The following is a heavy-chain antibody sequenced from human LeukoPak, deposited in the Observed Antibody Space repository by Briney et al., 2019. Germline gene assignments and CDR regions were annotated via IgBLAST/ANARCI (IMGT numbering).Heavy chain of an antibody. CDR1: GYTFTSYG. CDR3: ARDWPTVMSLYYYYGMDV. V-gene: IGHV1-18*01. J-gene: IGHJ6*02. D-gene: IGHD4-4*01. Sequence: ASVKVSCRASGYTFTSYGIRWVRQAPGQGLAWMGWISAYNGNTNYAQKLQGRVTMTTDTSTSTAYMELRSLRSDDTAVYYCARDWPTVMSLYYYYGMDVWGQGTTVTVSS. CDR2: ISAYNGNT.